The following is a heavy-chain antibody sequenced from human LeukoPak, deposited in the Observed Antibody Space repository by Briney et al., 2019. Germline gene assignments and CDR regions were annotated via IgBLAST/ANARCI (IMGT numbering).Heavy chain of an antibody. CDR2: IYYSGST. Sequence: SETLSLTCTVSGGSISTNSYYWGWIRQPPGKGLKWIGSIYYSGSTYYNPSLRSRVTISVDTSKNQFSLKLSSVTAADTAVYYCARASRFGGHWYFDLWGRGTLVTVSS. CDR3: ARASRFGGHWYFDL. V-gene: IGHV4-39*07. D-gene: IGHD3-16*01. J-gene: IGHJ2*01. CDR1: GGSISTNSYY.